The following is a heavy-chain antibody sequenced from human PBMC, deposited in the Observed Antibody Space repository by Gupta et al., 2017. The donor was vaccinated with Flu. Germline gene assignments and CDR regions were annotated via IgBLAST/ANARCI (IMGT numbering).Heavy chain of an antibody. Sequence: QLQLQESGPGLVKPSETLSLTCSVSGDSITSRSYYWGWIRQPPGKGLEWIGSIYYSGSTYYNPSLKSRVTIFVDTSENHFSLRLSSVTAADTAVYYCGRQPFWVPATVVDCWGQGTLVTVSS. D-gene: IGHD2-2*01. CDR3: GRQPFWVPATVVDC. J-gene: IGHJ4*02. CDR2: IYYSGST. CDR1: GDSITSRSYY. V-gene: IGHV4-39*01.